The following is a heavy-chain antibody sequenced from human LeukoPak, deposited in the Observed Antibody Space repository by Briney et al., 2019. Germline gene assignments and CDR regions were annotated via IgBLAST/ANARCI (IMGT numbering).Heavy chain of an antibody. Sequence: PGGSLRLSCAASGFTFSSYWMTWVRQAPGKGLVWVSRINSDGSSTSYADSVKGRFTISRDNAKNTLYLQMNSLRAEDTAVYYCARALAVAGKTDFDYWGQGTLVTVSS. V-gene: IGHV3-74*01. D-gene: IGHD6-19*01. CDR2: INSDGSST. CDR1: GFTFSSYW. CDR3: ARALAVAGKTDFDY. J-gene: IGHJ4*02.